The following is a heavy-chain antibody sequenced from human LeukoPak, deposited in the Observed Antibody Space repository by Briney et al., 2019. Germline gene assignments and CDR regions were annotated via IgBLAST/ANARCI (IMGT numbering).Heavy chain of an antibody. CDR1: GGSISSYY. CDR2: VYPRGST. CDR3: ARDNGYCTSTTCFITMDP. Sequence: PSETLSLTCTVSGGSISSYYWSWIRQPAGKGLEWIGRVYPRGSTNYNPSLKSRVTMSVDTSKRQFTLNLTSVTAADTAMYYCARDNGYCTSTTCFITMDPWGQGTLVTVSS. D-gene: IGHD2-2*03. V-gene: IGHV4-4*07. J-gene: IGHJ5*02.